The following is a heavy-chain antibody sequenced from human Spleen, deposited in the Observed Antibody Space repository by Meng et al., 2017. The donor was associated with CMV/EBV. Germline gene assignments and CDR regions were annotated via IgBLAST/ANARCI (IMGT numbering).Heavy chain of an antibody. CDR1: GFTFSSYA. J-gene: IGHJ4*02. CDR3: ARPLTSDYHDTTGFDY. CDR2: ISHDGNNE. Sequence: SGFTFSSYAISWVRQAPGKGLEWVAVISHDGNNEYYADSVKGRFAISRDNSKNTLFLQMDSLRAEDTAVYYCARPLTSDYHDTTGFDYWGQGTLVTVSS. D-gene: IGHD3-22*01. V-gene: IGHV3-30*09.